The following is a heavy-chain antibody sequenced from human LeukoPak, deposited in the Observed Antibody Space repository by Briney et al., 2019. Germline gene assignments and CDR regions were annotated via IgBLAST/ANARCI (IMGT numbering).Heavy chain of an antibody. J-gene: IGHJ4*02. CDR1: GFIFSSYA. CDR2: ISYDGSNK. Sequence: GGSLRLSCAASGFIFSSYAMHWVRQAPGKGLEWVAVISYDGSNKYYADSVKGRFTISRDNSKNTLYLQMNSLRAEDTAVYYCARDRVRLRLGELSLIVDYWGQGTLVTVSS. CDR3: ARDRVRLRLGELSLIVDY. V-gene: IGHV3-30-3*01. D-gene: IGHD3-16*02.